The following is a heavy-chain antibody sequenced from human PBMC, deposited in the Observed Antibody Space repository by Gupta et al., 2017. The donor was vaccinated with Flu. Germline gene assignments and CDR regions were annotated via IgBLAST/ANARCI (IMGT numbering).Heavy chain of an antibody. Sequence: VQLVESGGGLVQPGGSLRLSCAASGFTVSSNYMSWVRQAPGKGLEWVSVIYSGGSTYYADSVKGRFTISRDNSKNTLYLQMNSLRAEDTAVYYCAREVDYGGNSFRAYWGQGTLVTVSS. V-gene: IGHV3-66*02. CDR3: AREVDYGGNSFRAY. CDR1: GFTVSSNY. D-gene: IGHD4-17*01. J-gene: IGHJ4*02. CDR2: IYSGGST.